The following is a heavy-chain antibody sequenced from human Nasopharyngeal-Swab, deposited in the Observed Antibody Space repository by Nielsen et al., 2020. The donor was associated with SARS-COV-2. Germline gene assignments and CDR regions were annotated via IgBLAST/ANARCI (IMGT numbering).Heavy chain of an antibody. CDR3: ATYGLGSYGGDVDY. CDR2: IIPILGIA. D-gene: IGHD3-10*01. V-gene: IGHV1-69*02. J-gene: IGHJ4*02. Sequence: WVRQAPGQGLEWMGRIIPILGIANYAQKFQGRVTITADKSTSTAYMELSSLRSEDTAVYYCATYGLGSYGGDVDYWGQGTLVTVSS.